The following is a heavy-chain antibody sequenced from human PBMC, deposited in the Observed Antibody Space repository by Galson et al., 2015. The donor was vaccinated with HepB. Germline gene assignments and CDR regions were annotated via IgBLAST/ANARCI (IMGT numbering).Heavy chain of an antibody. Sequence: SLRLSCAASGFTFSNYWMSWVRQAPGKGLEWVANIKNDGSQKYYVDSVKGRFAISRDNAKNTLYLQMDSLRADDTAVYYCAAPEGGGATSWGQGSLVTVSS. CDR3: AAPEGGGATS. CDR1: GFTFSNYW. J-gene: IGHJ4*02. V-gene: IGHV3-7*03. D-gene: IGHD1-26*01. CDR2: IKNDGSQK.